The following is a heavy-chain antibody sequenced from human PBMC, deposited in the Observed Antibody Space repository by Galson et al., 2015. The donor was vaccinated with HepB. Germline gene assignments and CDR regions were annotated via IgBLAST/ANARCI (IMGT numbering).Heavy chain of an antibody. CDR3: ARERGTGYYSGWYGANWFDP. J-gene: IGHJ5*02. D-gene: IGHD6-19*01. CDR1: GDSVSSNDAA. V-gene: IGHV6-1*01. Sequence: CAISGDSVSSNDAAWNWIRQSPSRGLEWLGRTYYRSKWYNDYAVSVRSRITINPDTPKNQFSLQLNSVAPEDTAVYYCARERGTGYYSGWYGANWFDPWGQGTLVTVSS. CDR2: TYYRSKWYN.